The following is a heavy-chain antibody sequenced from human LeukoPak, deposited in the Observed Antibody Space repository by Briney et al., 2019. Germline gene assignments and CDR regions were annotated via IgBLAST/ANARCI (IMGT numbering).Heavy chain of an antibody. V-gene: IGHV5-51*01. Sequence: GESLKISCKVSGYILNNYWIAWVRQLPGKGLEWMGIVFPADSDTRYSPSFQGQVTISADKSINTAYLQWSSLKASDTATYYCARYDGGATADFWGQGTLVTVSS. J-gene: IGHJ4*02. CDR2: VFPADSDT. D-gene: IGHD1-26*01. CDR1: GYILNNYW. CDR3: ARYDGGATADF.